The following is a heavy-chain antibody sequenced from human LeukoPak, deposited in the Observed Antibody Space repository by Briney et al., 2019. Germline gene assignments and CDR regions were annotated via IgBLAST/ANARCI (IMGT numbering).Heavy chain of an antibody. J-gene: IGHJ6*02. CDR1: GGTFSSYA. V-gene: IGHV1-69*13. Sequence: SVKVSCKASGGTFSSYAISWVRQAPGQGLEWMGGIIPIFGTVHYAQTFQGRVTITADESTNTAYMELTSLRSDDTALYYCARGQQLVGIYYYYGMDVWGQGTTVTVSS. D-gene: IGHD6-13*01. CDR3: ARGQQLVGIYYYYGMDV. CDR2: IIPIFGTV.